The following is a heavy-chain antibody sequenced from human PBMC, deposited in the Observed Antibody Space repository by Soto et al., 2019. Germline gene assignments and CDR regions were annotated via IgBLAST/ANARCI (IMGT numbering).Heavy chain of an antibody. V-gene: IGHV3-72*01. Sequence: EVQLVESGGGLVQPGGSLRLSCAASGFSFSDHYMDWVRQAPGKGLEWVGRIRKKVNSYTTEYAASVKGRFTISRDDSTNSLFLPMNSLKTADTAVYYCTRFYSCSGPSDYWGQGTLVTVSS. CDR1: GFSFSDHY. J-gene: IGHJ4*02. CDR2: IRKKVNSYTT. D-gene: IGHD3-10*02. CDR3: TRFYSCSGPSDY.